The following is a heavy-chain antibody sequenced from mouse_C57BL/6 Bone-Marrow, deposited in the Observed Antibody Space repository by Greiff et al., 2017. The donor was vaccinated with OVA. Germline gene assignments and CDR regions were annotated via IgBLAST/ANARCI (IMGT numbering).Heavy chain of an antibody. CDR3: ARGLLWLRRGLAY. D-gene: IGHD2-2*01. J-gene: IGHJ3*01. V-gene: IGHV1-81*01. CDR1: GYTFTSYG. CDR2: IYPRSGNT. Sequence: VQLQQSGAELARPGASVKLSCKASGYTFTSYGISWVKQRPGQGLEWIGEIYPRSGNTYYNEKFKGKATLTADKSSSTAYMELSSLTSEDSAVYFCARGLLWLRRGLAYWGRGTRVTVSA.